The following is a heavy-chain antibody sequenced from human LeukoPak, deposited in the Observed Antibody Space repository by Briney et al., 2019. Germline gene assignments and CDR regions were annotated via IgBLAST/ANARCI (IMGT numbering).Heavy chain of an antibody. CDR3: ARDEGGQLNYFDY. Sequence: SQTLSLTCTVSGGSIRSYYWNWIRQSPGKTLEWIGYIYYSGSTNYNPSLKSRVTISVDTSKSQFSLKLSSVTAADTAVYYCARDEGGQLNYFDYWGQGTLVTVPS. CDR1: GGSIRSYY. J-gene: IGHJ4*02. D-gene: IGHD2-2*01. CDR2: IYYSGST. V-gene: IGHV4-59*01.